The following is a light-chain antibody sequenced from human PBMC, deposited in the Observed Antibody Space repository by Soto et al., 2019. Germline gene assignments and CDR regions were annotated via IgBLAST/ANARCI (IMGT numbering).Light chain of an antibody. Sequence: QSALTQPPSVSGSPGQSVTISCTGTSSDVGNYNRVSWYQQPPGTAPKLIIYEVNKRPSGVPDRFSGSKSGNTASLTISGLQAEDEANYFCSFYTTSRTRVVFGGGTKVTVL. CDR1: SSDVGNYNR. CDR3: SFYTTSRTRVV. J-gene: IGLJ2*01. CDR2: EVN. V-gene: IGLV2-18*01.